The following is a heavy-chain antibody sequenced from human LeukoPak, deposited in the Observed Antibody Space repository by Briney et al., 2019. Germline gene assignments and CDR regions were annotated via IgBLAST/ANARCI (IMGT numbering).Heavy chain of an antibody. Sequence: SGPTLVNPTQTLTLTCSLSGVSLSTSGVGVGWIRQPPGKALEWLALIYWDDDSRYSPSLKSRLTIAKDTSKNQVVLTLTNMDSVDTATYYCAHSQVFSYGSLHDAYDIWGLGMLVTVSS. CDR1: GVSLSTSGVG. J-gene: IGHJ3*02. D-gene: IGHD5-18*01. V-gene: IGHV2-5*02. CDR3: AHSQVFSYGSLHDAYDI. CDR2: IYWDDDS.